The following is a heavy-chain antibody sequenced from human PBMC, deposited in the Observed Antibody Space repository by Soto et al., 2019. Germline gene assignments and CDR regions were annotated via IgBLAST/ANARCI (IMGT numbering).Heavy chain of an antibody. Sequence: EVQLVESGGGVVWPGGSVRLSCAASGFSFDDYGKSWVRQVPGKGLEWVSGSNSNGDKTGYADSVKGRFTISRDNAKNSLYLQMNSLRVEDTALYHCAREYGSGSSPPWFDPWGQGTLVTVSS. CDR2: SNSNGDKT. CDR1: GFSFDDYG. CDR3: AREYGSGSSPPWFDP. J-gene: IGHJ5*02. V-gene: IGHV3-20*01. D-gene: IGHD3-10*01.